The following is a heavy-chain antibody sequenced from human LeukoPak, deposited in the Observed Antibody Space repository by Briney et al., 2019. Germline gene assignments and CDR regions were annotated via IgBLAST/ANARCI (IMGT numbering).Heavy chain of an antibody. V-gene: IGHV4-34*01. CDR3: ARGYYGDPLSY. D-gene: IGHD4-17*01. CDR2: INHSGST. CDR1: GGSFSGYY. J-gene: IGHJ4*02. Sequence: SETLSLTCAVYGGSFSGYYWSWIRQPPGKGLEWIGEINHSGSTNYNPSLKSRVTISVDTSKNQFSLKPSFVTAADTAVYYCARGYYGDPLSYWGQGTLVTVSS.